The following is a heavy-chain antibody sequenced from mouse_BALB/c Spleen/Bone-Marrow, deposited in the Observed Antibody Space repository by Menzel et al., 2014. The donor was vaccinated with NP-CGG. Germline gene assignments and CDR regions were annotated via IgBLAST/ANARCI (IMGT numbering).Heavy chain of an antibody. CDR2: IYPSDSYT. CDR1: GYTFTSYW. CDR3: TRYGNSHYYAMDY. V-gene: IGHV1-69*02. Sequence: QVQLQQSGAELVRPGASVKLSCRASGYTFTSYWTNWVKQRPGQGLEWIGNIYPSDSYTNYNQRFKDKATLTVDKSSSTAYMQLSSPTSEDSAVYYCTRYGNSHYYAMDYWGQGTSVTVSS. D-gene: IGHD1-1*01. J-gene: IGHJ4*01.